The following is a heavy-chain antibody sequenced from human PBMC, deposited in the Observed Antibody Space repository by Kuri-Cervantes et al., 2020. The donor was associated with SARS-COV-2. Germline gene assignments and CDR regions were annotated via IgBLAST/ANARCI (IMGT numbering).Heavy chain of an antibody. CDR1: GGTFSSYA. J-gene: IGHJ4*02. V-gene: IGHV1-69*13. CDR3: ARDQTRSGWTFLFDY. Sequence: SVKVSCKASGGTFSSYAISWVRQAPGQGLEWMGGIIPIFGTANYAQKFQGRVTITADESTSTAYMELSSLRSEDTAVYYCARDQTRSGWTFLFDYGGQGTLVTVSS. D-gene: IGHD6-19*01. CDR2: IIPIFGTA.